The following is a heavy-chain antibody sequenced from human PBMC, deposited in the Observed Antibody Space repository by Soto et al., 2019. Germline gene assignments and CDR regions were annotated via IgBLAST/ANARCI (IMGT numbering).Heavy chain of an antibody. CDR1: GFTFTNYG. CDR3: AKDADYGSGSYDPPDY. Sequence: QVQLVESGGGAVQPGRSLRLSCAGSGFTFTNYGMHWVRQAPGKGLEWVSIISYDGNHAYYADFVRGRFTISRDDSKNTLYLQLNSLRAQDTAVYYYAKDADYGSGSYDPPDYWGQGTLVAVTS. CDR2: ISYDGNHA. V-gene: IGHV3-30*18. J-gene: IGHJ4*02. D-gene: IGHD3-10*01.